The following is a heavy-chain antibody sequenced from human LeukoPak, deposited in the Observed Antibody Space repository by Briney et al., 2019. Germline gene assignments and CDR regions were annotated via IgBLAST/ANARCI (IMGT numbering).Heavy chain of an antibody. J-gene: IGHJ4*02. CDR2: IKHAAGSEK. V-gene: IGHV3-7*01. Sequence: PGGSLRLSCAASGFSFGTYWMSWVRQAPGKGLEWVAHIKHAAGSEKYKVDSVKGRFTLSRQHDKDSLYLELKSLRAEDTAVYYCARNGLGAAFGYWGRGNGVTVST. D-gene: IGHD6-13*01. CDR1: GFSFGTYW. CDR3: ARNGLGAAFGY.